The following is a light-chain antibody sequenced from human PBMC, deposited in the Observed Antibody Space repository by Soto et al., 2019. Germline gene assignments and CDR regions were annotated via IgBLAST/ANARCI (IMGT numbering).Light chain of an antibody. CDR1: RSLSSW. CDR2: DAS. Sequence: DIQMTQSPSTLSASVGDRVTITCGASRSLSSWLAWYQQKPGKTPNLLIYDASSLESGVPSRFSCSGSGTEFTLTISSLQPDDFATYYCQQYNSFSLTFGGGTKVDIK. V-gene: IGKV1-5*01. CDR3: QQYNSFSLT. J-gene: IGKJ4*01.